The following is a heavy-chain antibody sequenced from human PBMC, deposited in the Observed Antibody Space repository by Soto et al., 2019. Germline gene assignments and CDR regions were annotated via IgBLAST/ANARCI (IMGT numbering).Heavy chain of an antibody. Sequence: ASVKVSCKASGYTFTSYDINWVRQATGQGLEWMGRMNPNSGDTGYEQKFQGRVTMTRNTSISTAYMELSSLGSEDTAVYYCARARGYCTSTSCSHEYDYWGQGTLVTVSS. CDR3: ARARGYCTSTSCSHEYDY. CDR2: MNPNSGDT. D-gene: IGHD2-2*01. J-gene: IGHJ4*02. V-gene: IGHV1-8*01. CDR1: GYTFTSYD.